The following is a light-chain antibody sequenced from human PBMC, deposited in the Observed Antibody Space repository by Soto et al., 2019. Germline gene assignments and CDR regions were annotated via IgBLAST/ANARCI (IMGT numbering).Light chain of an antibody. V-gene: IGKV2-28*01. CDR2: LGS. J-gene: IGKJ5*01. CDR3: MQALQTPIT. CDR1: QSLLHSNGYNY. Sequence: DIVMTQSPLSLPVTPGEPASISCRSSQSLLHSNGYNYLDWYLQKPGQSPQLLIYLGSNRASGVPERFSGSGSGTDFTLKISRVEAEDFGVYYCMQALQTPITFGQGTRLEIK.